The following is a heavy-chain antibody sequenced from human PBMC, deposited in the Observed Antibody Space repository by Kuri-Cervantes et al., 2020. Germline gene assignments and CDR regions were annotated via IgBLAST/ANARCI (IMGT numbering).Heavy chain of an antibody. CDR3: ARPNTSGWPDAFDI. V-gene: IGHV1-69*05. CDR2: IIPIFGTA. J-gene: IGHJ3*02. D-gene: IGHD6-19*01. Sequence: SVKVSCKASGGTFSSYAISWVRQAPGQGLEWMGGIIPIFGTANYAQKFQGRVTITTDESTSTAYMELSSLRSEDTAVYYCARPNTSGWPDAFDIWGQGTMVTVSS. CDR1: GGTFSSYA.